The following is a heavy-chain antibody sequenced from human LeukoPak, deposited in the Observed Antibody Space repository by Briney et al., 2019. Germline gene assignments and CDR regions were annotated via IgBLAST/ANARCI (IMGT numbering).Heavy chain of an antibody. CDR3: TTSSWGNPVS. CDR2: IKSTPDGGTT. D-gene: IGHD3-16*01. V-gene: IGHV3-15*01. CDR1: GLTFIDAY. J-gene: IGHJ5*02. Sequence: GGSLRLSCAVSGLTFIDAYMTWVRQAPGRALEWVGLIKSTPDGGTTHYAAPVRGRFTVSRDDSKNTLFLQMSSLKTEDTAVYYCTTSSWGNPVSWGQGTLVTVSS.